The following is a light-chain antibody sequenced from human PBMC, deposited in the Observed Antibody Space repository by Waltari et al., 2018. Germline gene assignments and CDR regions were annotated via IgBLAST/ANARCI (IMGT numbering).Light chain of an antibody. CDR3: QQYYSTPLT. Sequence: DIGMTQSPDSLAVSLGARATINCKSRQRLLYSANNKNSVACYHQKTPQTPKLLMYWAASRESTVPERFSARGSGTDFTLSCSSLQAEDVPVYYCQQYYSTPLTLGGGTKVALK. CDR1: QRLLYSANNKNS. V-gene: IGKV4-1*01. J-gene: IGKJ4*01. CDR2: WAA.